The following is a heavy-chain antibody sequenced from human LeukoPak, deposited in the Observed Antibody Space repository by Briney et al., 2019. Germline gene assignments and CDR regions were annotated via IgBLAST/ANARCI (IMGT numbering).Heavy chain of an antibody. J-gene: IGHJ4*02. D-gene: IGHD5-18*01. CDR1: GFTFSSYA. CDR2: ISSSGSTI. V-gene: IGHV3-48*04. Sequence: QPGRSLRLSCAASGFTFSSYAMHWVRQAPGKGLERVSYISSSGSTIDYADSVKGRFTISRDNAKNSLFLQINSLRAEDTAVYYCSRLRGYSYGYGDYWGQGTLVTVSS. CDR3: SRLRGYSYGYGDY.